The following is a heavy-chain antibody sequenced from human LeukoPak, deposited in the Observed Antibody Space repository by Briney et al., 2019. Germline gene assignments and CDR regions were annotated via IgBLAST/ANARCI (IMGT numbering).Heavy chain of an antibody. V-gene: IGHV3-7*01. CDR2: IKQDGSEK. D-gene: IGHD3-9*01. Sequence: GGSLRLSCAASGFTFSDYYMSWIRQAPGKGLEWVANIKQDGSEKFYVDSVKGRFTISRDNAKNSLYLQMTSLRPEDTALYYCAGGTGWLIDSWGQGTLVTVSS. CDR1: GFTFSDYY. CDR3: AGGTGWLIDS. J-gene: IGHJ4*02.